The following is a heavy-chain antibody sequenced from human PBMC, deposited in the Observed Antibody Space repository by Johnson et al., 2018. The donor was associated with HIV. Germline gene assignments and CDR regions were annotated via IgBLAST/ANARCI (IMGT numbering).Heavy chain of an antibody. D-gene: IGHD2-8*01. Sequence: QVQLLESGGGVVQPGRSLRLSCAASGFIFSNSGMHWVRQAPGKGLEWVAFIWSDGSNRYYADSVKGRFTISRDNSKSTLYLQMDSLRADDTAVYYCAKERAKWCRVDSFDIWGRGTMVTVSS. CDR1: GFIFSNSG. CDR2: IWSDGSNR. J-gene: IGHJ3*02. CDR3: AKERAKWCRVDSFDI. V-gene: IGHV3-33*06.